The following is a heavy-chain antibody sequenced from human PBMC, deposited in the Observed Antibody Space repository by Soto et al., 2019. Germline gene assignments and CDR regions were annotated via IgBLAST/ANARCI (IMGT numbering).Heavy chain of an antibody. J-gene: IGHJ6*03. CDR1: GGSLRDYY. Sequence: TSETLSLTCTVSGGSLRDYYWSWIRQPPGKGLVWIGYISYSGSTNYSPSLRSLVTISVDTSKNQFSLRLGSVTAADTAVYYCARTFWSGLRLDYYYMDVWGKGTTVTVSS. CDR2: ISYSGST. D-gene: IGHD3-3*01. V-gene: IGHV4-59*08. CDR3: ARTFWSGLRLDYYYMDV.